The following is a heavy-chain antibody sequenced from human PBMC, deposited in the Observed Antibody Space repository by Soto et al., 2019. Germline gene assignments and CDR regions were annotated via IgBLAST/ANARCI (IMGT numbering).Heavy chain of an antibody. J-gene: IGHJ6*03. D-gene: IGHD4-17*01. V-gene: IGHV1-3*01. CDR3: AYGATVTTSHYYNYMDV. CDR1: GYTFTSYA. CDR2: INAGIGNT. Sequence: QVQLVQSGAEVKKPGASVKVSCKASGYTFTSYAMHWVRQAPGQRLEWMGWINAGIGNTKYSQKFQSRVTITRDTSASTAYMELSSLRSEDTAVYYCAYGATVTTSHYYNYMDVWGKGTTVTVSS.